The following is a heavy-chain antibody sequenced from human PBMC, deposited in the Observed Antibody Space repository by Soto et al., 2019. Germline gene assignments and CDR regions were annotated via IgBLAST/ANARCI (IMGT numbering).Heavy chain of an antibody. J-gene: IGHJ5*02. CDR2: IIPILGIA. V-gene: IGHV1-69*08. Sequence: QVQLVQSVAEVKKPGSSVKVSCKASGGTFSSYTISWVRQAPGQGLEWMGRIIPILGIANYAQKFQGRVTITADKSTSTAYMELSRLRSEDTAVYYCARDCSSTSCYAYPWGQGTLVTVSS. D-gene: IGHD2-2*01. CDR1: GGTFSSYT. CDR3: ARDCSSTSCYAYP.